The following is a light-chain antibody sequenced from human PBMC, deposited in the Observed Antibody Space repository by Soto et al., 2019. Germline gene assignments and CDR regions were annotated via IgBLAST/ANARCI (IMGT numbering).Light chain of an antibody. CDR2: DAS. J-gene: IGKJ1*01. CDR3: QQYNNWSRT. V-gene: IGKV3-11*01. CDR1: QSVSSY. Sequence: EIVLTQSPATLSLSPGERATLSCRASQSVSSYLAWYQQKPGQAPRLLIYDASNRATGIPARFSGSGSGTDFTLTISSLEPEDFAVYYCQQYNNWSRTFGQGTKVDIK.